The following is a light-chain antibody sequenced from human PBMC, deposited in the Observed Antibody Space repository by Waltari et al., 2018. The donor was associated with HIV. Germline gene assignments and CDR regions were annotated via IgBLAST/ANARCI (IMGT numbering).Light chain of an antibody. CDR2: EVS. CDR1: SSDVGAYKF. CDR3: SSYVSGGSFL. J-gene: IGLJ2*01. Sequence: QSALTQPASVSGSPGQSITISCTGTSSDVGAYKFVSWYQQHPGKAPKLIIYEVSNRPSGVSNRFSASKSGNTASLTISGLQAEDEGIYYCSSYVSGGSFLFGGGTKVTVL. V-gene: IGLV2-14*01.